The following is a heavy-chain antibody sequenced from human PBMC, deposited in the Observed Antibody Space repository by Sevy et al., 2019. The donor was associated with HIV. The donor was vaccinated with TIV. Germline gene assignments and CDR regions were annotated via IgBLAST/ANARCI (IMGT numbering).Heavy chain of an antibody. J-gene: IGHJ6*02. CDR3: ARAMGV. CDR1: GISISSHW. V-gene: IGHV3-7*01. Sequence: GGSLRLSCVGAGISISSHWMNWVRQSPGKGLEWVANINQDGSVIYYVGSVKGRFTISRDNARNSGYLQMHSLSVEDSAIYYCARAMGVWGQGTVVTVSS. CDR2: INQDGSVI.